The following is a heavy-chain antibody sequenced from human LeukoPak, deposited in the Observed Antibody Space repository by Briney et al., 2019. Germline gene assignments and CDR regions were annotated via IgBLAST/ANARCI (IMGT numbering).Heavy chain of an antibody. CDR3: ANLKGSGTFSDY. D-gene: IGHD3-10*01. Sequence: GGSLRLSCAASGFTFSSYAMSWVRQAPGKGLEWVSAISGSGGTTYYADSVKGRFTISRDNSKNTLYLQMNSLRAEDTAVYYCANLKGSGTFSDYWGQGTLVTVSS. V-gene: IGHV3-23*01. J-gene: IGHJ4*02. CDR2: ISGSGGTT. CDR1: GFTFSSYA.